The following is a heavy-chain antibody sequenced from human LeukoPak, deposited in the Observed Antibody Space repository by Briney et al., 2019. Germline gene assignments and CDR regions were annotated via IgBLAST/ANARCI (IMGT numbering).Heavy chain of an antibody. CDR1: GVSITSYY. V-gene: IGHV4-59*08. CDR2: VHYSGAT. Sequence: SETLSLTCAVSGVSITSYYWSWIRRPPGKGLEWIGYVHYSGATNYNPSLKSRLTMSIDTSKKEFSLTLNSMTAADTAVYYCARGSDFWGGYRPILKFDPWGQGTLVTVSS. CDR3: ARGSDFWGGYRPILKFDP. J-gene: IGHJ5*02. D-gene: IGHD3-3*01.